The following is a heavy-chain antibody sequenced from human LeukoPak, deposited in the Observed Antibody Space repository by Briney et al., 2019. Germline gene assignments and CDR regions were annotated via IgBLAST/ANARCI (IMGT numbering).Heavy chain of an antibody. D-gene: IGHD5-12*01. CDR3: ARDIKVATMSGGFDY. CDR1: GFTFSSYS. V-gene: IGHV3-21*01. J-gene: IGHJ4*02. Sequence: GGSLRLSCAASGFTFSSYSMNWVRQAPGKGLEWVSSISSSSSYIYYADSVEGRFTISRDNAKNSLYLQMNSLRAEDTAVYYCARDIKVATMSGGFDYWGQGTLVTVSS. CDR2: ISSSSSYI.